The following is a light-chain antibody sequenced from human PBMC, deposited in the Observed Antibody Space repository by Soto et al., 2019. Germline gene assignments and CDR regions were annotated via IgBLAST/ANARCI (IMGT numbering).Light chain of an antibody. V-gene: IGKV1-39*01. CDR2: AAS. CDR3: QQSYSSPYT. J-gene: IGKJ2*01. Sequence: DLQMTQSPSSLSASVGDRVTITCRASQSIRNYLNWYQQKPGKAPKLLIYAASSLQSGVPSRFSGSGSGTDFTLTFSSLQPEDFATYYCQQSYSSPYTCGQGPKLEIK. CDR1: QSIRNY.